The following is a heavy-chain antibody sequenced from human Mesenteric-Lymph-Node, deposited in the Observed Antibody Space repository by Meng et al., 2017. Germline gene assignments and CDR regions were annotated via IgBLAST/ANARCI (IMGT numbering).Heavy chain of an antibody. V-gene: IGHV4-4*07. CDR2: IYTSGST. CDR1: GGSISSYY. J-gene: IGHJ3*02. CDR3: ARAPNRYYYGSGSYFLGTRDAFDI. D-gene: IGHD3-10*01. Sequence: SETLSLTCTVSGGSISSYYWSWIRQPAGKGLEWIGRIYTSGSTNYNPSLKSRVTMSVDTSKNQFSLKLSSVTAADTAVYYCARAPNRYYYGSGSYFLGTRDAFDIWGQGTMVTVSS.